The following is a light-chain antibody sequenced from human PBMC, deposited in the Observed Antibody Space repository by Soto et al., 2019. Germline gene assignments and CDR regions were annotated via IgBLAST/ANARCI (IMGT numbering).Light chain of an antibody. Sequence: DIQMTQSPSTLSASVGDRVTITCRASQSISSWLAWYQQKPGKAPKLLIYKASSLESGVPSRFSGSGSGTEFTLTISSLQPDDFATYYCQQYGNFPYTFGQGTKLEIK. V-gene: IGKV1-5*03. CDR1: QSISSW. CDR3: QQYGNFPYT. CDR2: KAS. J-gene: IGKJ2*01.